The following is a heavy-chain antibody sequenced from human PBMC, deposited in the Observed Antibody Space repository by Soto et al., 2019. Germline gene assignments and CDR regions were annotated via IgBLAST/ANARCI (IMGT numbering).Heavy chain of an antibody. Sequence: GSLRLSCAASGFTFSDFYMSWIRQAPGKGLEWVSYISKDSTFSIYADSVKGRFTISRDNAQNSVYLQMNSLRAEDTAIYYCAREGPMLRGVVPEDYWGQGTLVTVSS. V-gene: IGHV3-11*05. D-gene: IGHD3-10*01. CDR1: GFTFSDFY. CDR2: ISKDSTFS. J-gene: IGHJ4*02. CDR3: AREGPMLRGVVPEDY.